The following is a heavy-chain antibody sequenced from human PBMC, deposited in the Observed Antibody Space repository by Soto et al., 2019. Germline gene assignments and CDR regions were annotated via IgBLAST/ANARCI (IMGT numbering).Heavy chain of an antibody. CDR2: IRSKANNYAT. J-gene: IGHJ4*02. V-gene: IGHV3-73*01. CDR1: GFTFSGSA. D-gene: IGHD5-12*01. CDR3: ATHSRDGYNDEYYFDY. Sequence: GGSLRLSCAASGFTFSGSAMLWVRQASGKGLEWVGRIRSKANNYATAYAASVKGTFTISRDDSKNTAYLQMNSLKAEDTAVYYCATHSRDGYNDEYYFDYWGRGTLVTVSS.